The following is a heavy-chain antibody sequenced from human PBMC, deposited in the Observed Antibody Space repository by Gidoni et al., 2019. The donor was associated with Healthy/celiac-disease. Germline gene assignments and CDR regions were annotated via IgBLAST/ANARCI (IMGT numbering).Heavy chain of an antibody. D-gene: IGHD5-12*01. CDR3: ARDPVGVGDGYNWYNWFDP. Sequence: QVQLVQSGAEVKKPGASVKVSCKASGYTFTSYYLHWVRQAPGQGIEWMGINNPSGGSTSYAQKFQGRVTMTRDTSTSTVYMELSSLRSEDTAVYYCARDPVGVGDGYNWYNWFDPWGQGTLVTVSS. CDR2: NNPSGGST. CDR1: GYTFTSYY. J-gene: IGHJ5*02. V-gene: IGHV1-46*03.